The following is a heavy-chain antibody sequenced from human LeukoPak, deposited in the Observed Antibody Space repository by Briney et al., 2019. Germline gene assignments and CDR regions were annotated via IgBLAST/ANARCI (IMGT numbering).Heavy chain of an antibody. J-gene: IGHJ4*02. V-gene: IGHV3-21*01. CDR1: GFTFSSYS. CDR2: ISSSSSYI. CDR3: ARGIAAAGRGDY. D-gene: IGHD6-13*01. Sequence: GGALRLSCAASGFTFSSYSMNWVRQAPGKGLEWVSSISSSSSYIYYADSVKGRFTISRDNAKNSLHLQMNSLRAEDTAVYYCARGIAAAGRGDYWGQGTLVTVSS.